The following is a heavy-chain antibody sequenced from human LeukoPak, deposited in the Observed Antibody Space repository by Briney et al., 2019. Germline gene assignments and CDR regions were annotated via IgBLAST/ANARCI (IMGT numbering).Heavy chain of an antibody. CDR1: GFTFSNYD. J-gene: IGHJ5*02. D-gene: IGHD6-19*01. Sequence: GGSLRLSCAASGFTFSNYDMSWVRQAPGKGLEWVSSISDSGGSTYYADSVKGRFTISRDNSKNTLYLQMTNLRAADTAVYYCSKDLSRAVAADWFDPWDQGSLVTVSS. CDR2: ISDSGGST. CDR3: SKDLSRAVAADWFDP. V-gene: IGHV3-23*01.